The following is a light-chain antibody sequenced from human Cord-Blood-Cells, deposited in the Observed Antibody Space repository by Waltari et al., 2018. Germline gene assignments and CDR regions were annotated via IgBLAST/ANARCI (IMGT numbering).Light chain of an antibody. Sequence: EIVLTQSPATLSVSPGARATLSCRARQSVSSNLAWYQQKPGQAHRLLIYGASTRATGIPARFSGSGSGTEFTLTISSLQSEDFAVYYCQQYNNWPRTFGQGTKVEIK. CDR3: QQYNNWPRT. V-gene: IGKV3-15*01. CDR1: QSVSSN. J-gene: IGKJ1*01. CDR2: GAS.